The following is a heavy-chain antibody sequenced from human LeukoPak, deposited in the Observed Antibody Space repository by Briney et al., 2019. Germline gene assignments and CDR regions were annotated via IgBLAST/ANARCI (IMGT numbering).Heavy chain of an antibody. CDR2: INHSGST. Sequence: SETLSLTCAVYGGSFSGYYWSWIRQPPGKGLEWIGEINHSGSTNYNPSLKSRVTISVDTSKNQFSLKLSSVTAADTAVYYGTRLSSYGDYVDYWGQATLVTVSS. CDR3: TRLSSYGDYVDY. J-gene: IGHJ4*02. V-gene: IGHV4-34*01. D-gene: IGHD4-17*01. CDR1: GGSFSGYY.